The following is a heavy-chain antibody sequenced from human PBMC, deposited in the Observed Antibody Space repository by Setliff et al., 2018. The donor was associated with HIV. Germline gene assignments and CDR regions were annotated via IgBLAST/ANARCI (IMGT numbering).Heavy chain of an antibody. D-gene: IGHD5-18*01. V-gene: IGHV4-38-2*01. CDR2: IYHSGST. J-gene: IGHJ4*02. CDR1: GYSISSGYY. CDR3: ARHPDTAMVTY. Sequence: SETLSLTCAVSGYSISSGYYWGWIRQPPGKGLEWIGSIYHSGSTYYNPSLKSRVTISVDTSKNQFSLKLSSVTAADTAAYYCARHPDTAMVTYWGQGTLVTVSS.